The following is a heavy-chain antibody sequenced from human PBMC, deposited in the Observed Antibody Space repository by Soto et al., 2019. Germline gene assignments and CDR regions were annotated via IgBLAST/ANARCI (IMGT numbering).Heavy chain of an antibody. D-gene: IGHD3-3*01. CDR2: IWYDGSNK. V-gene: IGHV3-33*01. CDR3: ARDRRFLEWLDY. CDR1: GFTFTSYG. Sequence: QMHLVESGGGVVQPGRSLTLSCVASGFTFTSYGIHWVRQAPGKGLEWVAVIWYDGSNKYYGDSVKGRFSISRDNSKNTVYLHMNGLRAEDTAVYYCARDRRFLEWLDYWGQGTLVSVSS. J-gene: IGHJ4*02.